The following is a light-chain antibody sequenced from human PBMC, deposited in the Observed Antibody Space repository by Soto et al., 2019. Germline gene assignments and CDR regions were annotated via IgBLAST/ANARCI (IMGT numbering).Light chain of an antibody. V-gene: IGKV3-20*01. CDR2: GAS. CDR3: QQYFKSPWT. CDR1: QTVSGNY. J-gene: IGKJ1*01. Sequence: IVLTQSPGTLSLSPGDRATLSCGASQTVSGNYLAWYQQKPGQVPRLLIYGASSSAIGIPERFSGSGSGTDFALTNSRLEPEYCAVYYCQQYFKSPWTFGQGTKVVIK.